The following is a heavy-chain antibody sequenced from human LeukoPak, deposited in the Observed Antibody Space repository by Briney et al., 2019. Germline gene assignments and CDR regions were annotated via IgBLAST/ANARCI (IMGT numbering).Heavy chain of an antibody. J-gene: IGHJ3*02. V-gene: IGHV4-30-2*03. CDR2: IYYTGST. CDR1: GGSISSGAYS. CDR3: ARPVLMGLVGDAFNI. D-gene: IGHD1-26*01. Sequence: SETLSLTCAVSGGSISSGAYSWSWIRQPPGKGLEWIGYIYYTGSTYYNPSLKSRVTISVDTSKNQFSLKLSSVTAADTAVYYCARPVLMGLVGDAFNIWGQGTMVTVSS.